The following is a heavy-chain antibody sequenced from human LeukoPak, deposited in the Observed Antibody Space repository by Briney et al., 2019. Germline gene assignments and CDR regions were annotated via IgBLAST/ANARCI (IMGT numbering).Heavy chain of an antibody. CDR1: GFTFASYA. Sequence: GGSLRLSCAGSGFTFASYAVHWVRQAPGKRLEWVAFISSDGTTEHYRGSVKGRFTLSRDSSKNTVSLQMSSLGTEDTAVYSCARGRDSGSFIIDYWGQGTLVTVSS. CDR3: ARGRDSGSFIIDY. J-gene: IGHJ4*02. D-gene: IGHD3-10*01. V-gene: IGHV3-30-3*01. CDR2: ISSDGTTE.